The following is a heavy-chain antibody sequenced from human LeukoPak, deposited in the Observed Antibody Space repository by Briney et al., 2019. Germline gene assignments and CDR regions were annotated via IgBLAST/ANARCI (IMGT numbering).Heavy chain of an antibody. V-gene: IGHV3-23*01. Sequence: GGSLRLSCAASGFTLSLYAMNWVRQAPGKGLEWVASISGNGGSTFYADSEKGRFTISRDNSKNSLYLQMNSLRADDTAVYYCARFAAGGSYYYYMDVWGKGTTVTVSS. CDR1: GFTLSLYA. CDR2: ISGNGGST. D-gene: IGHD3-10*01. J-gene: IGHJ6*03. CDR3: ARFAAGGSYYYYMDV.